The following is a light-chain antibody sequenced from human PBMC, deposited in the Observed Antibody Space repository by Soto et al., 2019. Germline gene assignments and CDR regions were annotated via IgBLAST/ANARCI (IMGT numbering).Light chain of an antibody. J-gene: IGLJ1*01. V-gene: IGLV2-14*01. CDR1: SSDGGGYNP. CDR2: EVS. Sequence: QSVLTQPASVSGSPGQSITISCTGTSSDGGGYNPVSWYQQHPGKAPKLMIYEVSNRPSGVSNRFSGSKSGNTASLTISGLQAEDEADYYCSSYTSSSTRVFGTGTKGTVL. CDR3: SSYTSSSTRV.